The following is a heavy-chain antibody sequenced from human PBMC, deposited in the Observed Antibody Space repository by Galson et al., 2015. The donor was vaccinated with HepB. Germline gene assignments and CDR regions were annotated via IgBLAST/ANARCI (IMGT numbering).Heavy chain of an antibody. CDR3: ARAEEMATTTPLDY. CDR1: GFTSSSYG. J-gene: IGHJ4*02. CDR2: IWYDGSNK. Sequence: SLRLSCAASGFTSSSYGMHWVRQAPGKGLEWVAVIWYDGSNKYYADSVKGRFTISRDNSKNTLYLQMNSLRAEDTAVYYCARAEEMATTTPLDYWGQGTLVTVSS. V-gene: IGHV3-33*01. D-gene: IGHD5-24*01.